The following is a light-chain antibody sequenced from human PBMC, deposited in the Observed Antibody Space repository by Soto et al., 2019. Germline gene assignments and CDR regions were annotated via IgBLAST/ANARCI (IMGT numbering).Light chain of an antibody. CDR3: QQYGRSPPFA. J-gene: IGKJ2*01. Sequence: EIVLTSAPGALSLSPGKRATLSCRASQSVSSNYMAWYQQNPGQAPRLLIYGASTRATGIPDRFSGSGSGTDFTLTISRLEPEDFAVYFCQQYGRSPPFAFGQGTKVDIK. V-gene: IGKV3-20*01. CDR1: QSVSSNY. CDR2: GAS.